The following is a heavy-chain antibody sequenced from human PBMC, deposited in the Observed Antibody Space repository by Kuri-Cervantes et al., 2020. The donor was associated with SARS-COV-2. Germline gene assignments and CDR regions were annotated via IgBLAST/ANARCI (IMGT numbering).Heavy chain of an antibody. V-gene: IGHV1-69*13. CDR2: IIPILGTA. J-gene: IGHJ5*02. CDR1: GGTFSSYA. CDR3: AKWYHDYMWETWRYNYFDP. D-gene: IGHD3-16*01. Sequence: SVKVSCQASGGTFSSYAISWVRQAPGQGLEWMGGIIPILGTANYAQKFQGRVTITADESTSTAYMELNNLRSDDTAVYYCAKWYHDYMWETWRYNYFDPWGPGTLVTVSS.